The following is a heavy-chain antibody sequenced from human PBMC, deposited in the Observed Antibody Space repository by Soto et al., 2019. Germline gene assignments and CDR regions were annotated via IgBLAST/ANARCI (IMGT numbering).Heavy chain of an antibody. V-gene: IGHV3-7*01. CDR1: GFTFSSYW. CDR2: IKQDGSEK. J-gene: IGHJ4*02. CDR3: ARDNNYGSGSYFDF. Sequence: PGGYLRLSCAASGFTFSSYWMSWVRQAPGKGMEWVANIKQDGSEKYYVDSVKGRFTISRDNAKNSLYLQMNSLRAEDTAVYYCARDNNYGSGSYFDFGGQGTLVTVSS. D-gene: IGHD3-10*01.